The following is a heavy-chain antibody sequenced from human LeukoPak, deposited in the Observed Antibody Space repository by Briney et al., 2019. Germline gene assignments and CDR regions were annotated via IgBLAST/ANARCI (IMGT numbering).Heavy chain of an antibody. V-gene: IGHV3-21*01. CDR2: ISSCHNYI. CDR1: GFIFSTYI. D-gene: IGHD3-16*01. Sequence: GGSLRLSCAASGFIFSTYIMNWARQSPGKGREWVSSISSCHNYIYSADSVKGRFTIPRDNARNSLYLQMNSLRAEDTAVYYCAIAGGNRYYFDYWGQGTLVTVSS. CDR3: AIAGGNRYYFDY. J-gene: IGHJ4*02.